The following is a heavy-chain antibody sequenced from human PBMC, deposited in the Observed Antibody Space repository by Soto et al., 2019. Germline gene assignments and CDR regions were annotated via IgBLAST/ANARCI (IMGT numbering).Heavy chain of an antibody. J-gene: IGHJ5*02. D-gene: IGHD2-2*01. Sequence: LRLSCAASGFTFSNFSMTCVRQAPGEGLEWVSSISGTDDYTYYADSVKGRFTISRDNSLNTLFLHTNNLRADDTAVYYCAKSSRQYASANQAFFDXWGLVTLVTVSX. V-gene: IGHV3-23*01. CDR2: ISGTDDYT. CDR1: GFTFSNFS. CDR3: AKSSRQYASANQAFFDX.